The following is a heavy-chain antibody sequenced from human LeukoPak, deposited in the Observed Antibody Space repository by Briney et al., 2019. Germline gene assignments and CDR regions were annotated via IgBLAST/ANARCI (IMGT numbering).Heavy chain of an antibody. J-gene: IGHJ6*02. CDR3: AGGSITIFGVNHYYYYYGMDV. D-gene: IGHD3-3*01. CDR1: GGSISSGSYY. V-gene: IGHV4-61*02. Sequence: SQTLSLTCTVFGGSISSGSYYWSWIRQPAGKGLEWIGRIYTSGSTNYNPSLKSRVTISVDTSKNQFSLKLSSVTAADTAVYYCAGGSITIFGVNHYYYYYGMDVWGQGTTVTVSS. CDR2: IYTSGST.